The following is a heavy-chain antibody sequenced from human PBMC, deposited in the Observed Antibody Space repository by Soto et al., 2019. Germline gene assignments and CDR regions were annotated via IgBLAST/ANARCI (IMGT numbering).Heavy chain of an antibody. Sequence: QVQLVQSGAEVKKPGASVKVSCKASGYTFTSYGISWVRQAPGQGLEWMGWISAYNGNTNYAQKLQGRVTMTTDTSKSTAYMELRSLRSDDTXXXXXXXXXXXXXYWGQGTLVTVSS. CDR1: GYTFTSYG. CDR2: ISAYNGNT. J-gene: IGHJ4*02. CDR3: XXXXXXXXY. V-gene: IGHV1-18*01.